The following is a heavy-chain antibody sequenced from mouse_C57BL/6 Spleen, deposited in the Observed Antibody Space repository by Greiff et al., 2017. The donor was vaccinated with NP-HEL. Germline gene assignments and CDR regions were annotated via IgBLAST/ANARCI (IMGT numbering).Heavy chain of an antibody. V-gene: IGHV14-4*01. CDR1: GFNIKDDY. Sequence: EVQLQQSGAELVRPGASVKLSCTASGFNIKDDYMHWVKQRPEQGLEWIGWIDPENGDTEYASKFQGKATITADTSSNTAYLQLSSLTSEDTAVYYCTTGRSRSFDYWGQGTTLTVSS. CDR3: TTGRSRSFDY. CDR2: IDPENGDT. J-gene: IGHJ2*01. D-gene: IGHD1-3*01.